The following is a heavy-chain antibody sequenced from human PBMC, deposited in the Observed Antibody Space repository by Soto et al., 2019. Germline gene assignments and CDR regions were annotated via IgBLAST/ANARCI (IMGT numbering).Heavy chain of an antibody. D-gene: IGHD1-1*01. J-gene: IGHJ4*02. CDR2: ISYDGSNK. CDR1: GFTFSSYG. V-gene: IGHV3-30*18. Sequence: GGSLRLSCAASGFTFSSYGMHWVRQAPGKGLGWVAVISYDGSNKYYADSVKGRFTISRDNSKNTLYLQMNSLRAEDTAVYYCAKDHGYSFDYWGQGTLVTVSS. CDR3: AKDHGYSFDY.